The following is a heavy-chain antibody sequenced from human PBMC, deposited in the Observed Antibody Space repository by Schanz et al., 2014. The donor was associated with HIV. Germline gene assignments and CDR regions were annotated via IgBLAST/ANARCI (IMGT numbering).Heavy chain of an antibody. CDR2: ISYDGTKK. CDR1: GFTYRNYG. V-gene: IGHV3-33*05. Sequence: QVQLVESGGGVVQPGRSLRLSCAASGFTYRNYGMHWVRQAPGKGLKWVAVISYDGTKKHYADSVKGRFTISRDNARTSLYLQMNSLRAEDTAVYYCARVFGRTYGLPEYWGQGTLVTVSS. CDR3: ARVFGRTYGLPEY. D-gene: IGHD3-10*01. J-gene: IGHJ4*02.